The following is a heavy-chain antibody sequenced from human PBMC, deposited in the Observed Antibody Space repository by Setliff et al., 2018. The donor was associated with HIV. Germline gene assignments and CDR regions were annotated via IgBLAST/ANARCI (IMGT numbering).Heavy chain of an antibody. CDR3: ARDSGGGASGSAPDY. CDR2: IGAFNGNT. J-gene: IGHJ4*02. V-gene: IGHV1-18*01. D-gene: IGHD1-26*01. CDR1: GYTFTDFG. Sequence: GASVKVSCKASGYTFTDFGITWVRQAPGQGLEWMGWIGAFNGNTHYPQNLQGRVTITADESTSTAYMELSSLRSEDTAVYYCARDSGGGASGSAPDYWGPGTLVTVSS.